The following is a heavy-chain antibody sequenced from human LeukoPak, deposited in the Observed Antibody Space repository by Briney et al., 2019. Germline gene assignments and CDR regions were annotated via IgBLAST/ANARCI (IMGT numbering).Heavy chain of an antibody. D-gene: IGHD2-15*01. CDR2: TKPDGSAE. CDR1: GFTFRNYW. V-gene: IGHV3-7*01. Sequence: GGSLRLSCAASGFTFRNYWMGWVRQAPGKGLEWVANTKPDGSAEYYADSVRGRFTTSRDNANNFLYLQMNSLRAEDTAVYYCARDGGLNTNFDCWGQGTLVTVSS. J-gene: IGHJ4*02. CDR3: ARDGGLNTNFDC.